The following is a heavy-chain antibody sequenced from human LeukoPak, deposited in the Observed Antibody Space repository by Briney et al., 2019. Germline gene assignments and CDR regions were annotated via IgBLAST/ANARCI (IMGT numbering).Heavy chain of an antibody. J-gene: IGHJ4*02. Sequence: GVSLRLSCAASGFTFRSYGMNWVRQAPGKGLEWVSYISSSSSNIYYADSVKGRFTISRDNAKNSVHLQMNSLRDEDTAVYFCARGDTTIAAEDYWGQGTLVTVSS. CDR2: ISSSSSNI. V-gene: IGHV3-48*02. CDR3: ARGDTTIAAEDY. CDR1: GFTFRSYG. D-gene: IGHD6-6*01.